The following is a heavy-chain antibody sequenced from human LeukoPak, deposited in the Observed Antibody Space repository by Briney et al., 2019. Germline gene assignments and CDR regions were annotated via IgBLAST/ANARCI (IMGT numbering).Heavy chain of an antibody. CDR2: IYYSGTT. Sequence: SETLSLTCTVSGGLISISTYYWGWIRQPPGKGLEWIGSIYYSGTTHYNPSLKSRVTIAVDTSKNQFSLKLISVTAADTAVYYCARDTYYYDSSGYWADYWGQGTLVTVSS. D-gene: IGHD3-22*01. CDR1: GGLISISTYY. J-gene: IGHJ4*02. V-gene: IGHV4-39*07. CDR3: ARDTYYYDSSGYWADY.